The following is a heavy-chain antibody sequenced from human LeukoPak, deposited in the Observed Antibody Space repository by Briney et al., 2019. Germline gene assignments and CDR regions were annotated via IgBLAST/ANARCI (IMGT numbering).Heavy chain of an antibody. CDR1: GYTFTGYY. CDR2: INPNSGGT. J-gene: IGHJ4*02. D-gene: IGHD3-22*01. Sequence: ASVKVSCKASGYTFTGYYMHWVRQAPGQGLEWMGWINPNSGGTNYAQKFQGRVTMTRDTSISTAYMELSSLRSEDTAVYYCARVKYYYDSGSRTPIRELDYWGQGTLVTVSS. V-gene: IGHV1-2*02. CDR3: ARVKYYYDSGSRTPIRELDY.